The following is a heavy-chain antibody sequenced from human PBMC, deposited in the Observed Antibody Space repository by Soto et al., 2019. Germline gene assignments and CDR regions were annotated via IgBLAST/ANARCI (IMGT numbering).Heavy chain of an antibody. J-gene: IGHJ4*02. CDR1: WFTLSLFT. CDR3: ARDGVGATTFFGFLDY. V-gene: IGHV3-23*01. Sequence: PWGSLRLPWAAFWFTLSLFTISWVLQAPGKGLEWVSGIYGSASKTFYADSVKGRFTISRDQSRNTLYLQMNNLRAEDTAVYYCARDGVGATTFFGFLDYWGQGTLVTVSS. D-gene: IGHD1-26*01. CDR2: IYGSASKT.